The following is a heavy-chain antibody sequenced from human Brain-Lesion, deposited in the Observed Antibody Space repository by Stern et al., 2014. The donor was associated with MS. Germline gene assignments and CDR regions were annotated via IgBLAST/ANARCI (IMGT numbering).Heavy chain of an antibody. J-gene: IGHJ6*02. Sequence: QLLESGAEVKKPGASVKVSCKTSGYIFTGYYIHWVRQAPGQGLEWMAWINPNTGGTKYAQKFQGRVTMSRDTSISTAYVELSSLTSDDTAVYYCARDQRGITIFGVVTDYYYLGMDVWGQGTTVTVSS. CDR2: INPNTGGT. CDR3: ARDQRGITIFGVVTDYYYLGMDV. D-gene: IGHD3-3*01. V-gene: IGHV1-2*02. CDR1: GYIFTGYY.